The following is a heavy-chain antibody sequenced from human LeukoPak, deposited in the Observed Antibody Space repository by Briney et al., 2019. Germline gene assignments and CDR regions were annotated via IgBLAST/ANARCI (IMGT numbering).Heavy chain of an antibody. CDR3: AAQRGASLHDFWSTRLFDP. Sequence: AASVKVSCKASGFTFHTSAMQWVRQASGQRLEWIGWIVLGSGNTVYSHKFHDRVIITRDMSTSTVYMELDSLGSEDTAVYYCAAQRGASLHDFWSTRLFDPWGQGTLVTVSS. V-gene: IGHV1-58*02. CDR2: IVLGSGNT. D-gene: IGHD3-3*01. CDR1: GFTFHTSA. J-gene: IGHJ5*02.